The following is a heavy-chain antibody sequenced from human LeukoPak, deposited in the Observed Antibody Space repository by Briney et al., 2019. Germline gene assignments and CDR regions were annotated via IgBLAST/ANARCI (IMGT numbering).Heavy chain of an antibody. D-gene: IGHD6-13*01. CDR1: GFTFSTYG. J-gene: IGHJ4*02. V-gene: IGHV3-21*01. CDR3: ATDGGPAYSSSWYLY. CDR2: ISSSSSYI. Sequence: GGSLRLSCEASGFTFSTYGMSWVRQAPGKGLEWVSSISSSSSYIYYADSVKGRFTISRDNAKNSLYLQMNSLRAEDTAVYYCATDGGPAYSSSWYLYWGQGSLVTVSS.